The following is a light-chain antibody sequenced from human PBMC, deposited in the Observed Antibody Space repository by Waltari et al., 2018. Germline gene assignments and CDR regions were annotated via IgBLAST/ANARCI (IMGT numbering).Light chain of an antibody. CDR1: QLISWY. CDR3: QKYGTLPAT. V-gene: IGKV3-20*01. J-gene: IGKJ1*01. CDR2: DAS. Sequence: EIMLTQSPRTLSLSHGERATLSCRASQLISWYLAWYQHKPGQAPRLLIYDASSRATGIPDRFSGSGSGTDFSLTSSRLEPEDFAVYYCQKYGTLPATFGQGTKVEIK.